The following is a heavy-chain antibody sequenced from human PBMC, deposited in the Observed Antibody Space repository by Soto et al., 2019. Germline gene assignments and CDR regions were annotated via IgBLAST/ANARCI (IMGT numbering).Heavy chain of an antibody. D-gene: IGHD3-3*01. Sequence: QVQLQESGPGLVKPSQTLSLSCTVSGGSISSGGYYWSWIRQHPGKGLEWIGYLYYSGSTYDNPSLKSRVTISVDTSKNQFSLKLSSVTAADTAVYYCAREGLLERWFDPWGQGTLVTVSS. CDR2: LYYSGST. J-gene: IGHJ5*02. CDR3: AREGLLERWFDP. V-gene: IGHV4-31*03. CDR1: GGSISSGGYY.